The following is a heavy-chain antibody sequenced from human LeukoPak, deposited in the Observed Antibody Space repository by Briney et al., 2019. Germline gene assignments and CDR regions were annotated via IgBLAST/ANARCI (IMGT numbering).Heavy chain of an antibody. CDR3: VNSVMVRGVIRPY. CDR1: VFTVSSNY. Sequence: GGSLRLSCAASVFTVSSNYMSWVRQAPGKGLEWVSVIYSGGSTYYADSLKGRFTISRDNSKNTLYLQMNSLRAEDTAVYYCVNSVMVRGVIRPYWGQGTLVTVSS. CDR2: IYSGGST. J-gene: IGHJ4*02. V-gene: IGHV3-66*01. D-gene: IGHD3-10*01.